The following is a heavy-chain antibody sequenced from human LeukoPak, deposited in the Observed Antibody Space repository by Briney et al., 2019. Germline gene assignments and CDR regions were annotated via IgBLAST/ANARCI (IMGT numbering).Heavy chain of an antibody. CDR3: ARVVDTAMVPFFDY. CDR1: GGSISSSSYY. D-gene: IGHD5-18*01. V-gene: IGHV4-39*01. Sequence: SETLSLTCTVSGGSISSSSYYWGWIRQPPGKGLEWIGSIYYSGSTYYNPSLKSRVTISLDTSKNQFSLKLSSVTAADTAVYYCARVVDTAMVPFFDYWGQGTLVTVSS. J-gene: IGHJ4*02. CDR2: IYYSGST.